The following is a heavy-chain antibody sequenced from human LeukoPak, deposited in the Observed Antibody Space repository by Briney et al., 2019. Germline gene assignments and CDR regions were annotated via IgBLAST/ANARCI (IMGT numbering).Heavy chain of an antibody. CDR2: ILDSGYST. J-gene: IGHJ6*03. CDR3: AKLGGHPLHNYYVGV. CDR1: GFTFSSYA. V-gene: IGHV3-23*01. Sequence: GGSLRLSCAASGFTFSSYAMSWVRQAPGKGLEWVSGILDSGYSTYYANSVKGRFTISRDDSDNTLYLQMNSLRAEDTAVYYCAKLGGHPLHNYYVGVWGKGTTVAVSS. D-gene: IGHD3-16*01.